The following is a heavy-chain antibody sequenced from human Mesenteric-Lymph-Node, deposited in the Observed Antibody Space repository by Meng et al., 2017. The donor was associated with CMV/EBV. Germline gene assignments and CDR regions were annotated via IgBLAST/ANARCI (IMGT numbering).Heavy chain of an antibody. Sequence: GGSLRLSCAASGFIFDDYDMSWVRQAPGKGLEWVSGLNWDGSNTNYAESVKGRFTISRDNAKNSLFLQMNSLRAEDTALYYCARIRGFTSRNQYFFDSWGQGTLVTVSS. CDR1: GFIFDDYD. J-gene: IGHJ4*02. CDR2: LNWDGSNT. V-gene: IGHV3-20*04. CDR3: ARIRGFTSRNQYFFDS. D-gene: IGHD2/OR15-2a*01.